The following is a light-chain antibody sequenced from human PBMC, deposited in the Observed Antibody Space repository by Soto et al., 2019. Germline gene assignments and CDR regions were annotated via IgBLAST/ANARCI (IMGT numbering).Light chain of an antibody. J-gene: IGKJ1*01. CDR3: LQHHSYPWT. V-gene: IGKV1-17*01. Sequence: DIQMTQSPSSLSASVGDRVTITCRASQGITNDLGWYQQKPGKAPKRLIYAASSLESGVPLRFSDSGSGTEFTLTISSLQPEDFATYYCLQHHSYPWTFGQGTKVELK. CDR1: QGITND. CDR2: AAS.